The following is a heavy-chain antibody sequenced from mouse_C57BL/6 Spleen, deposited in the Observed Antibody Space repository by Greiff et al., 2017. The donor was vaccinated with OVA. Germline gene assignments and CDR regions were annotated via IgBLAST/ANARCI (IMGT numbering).Heavy chain of an antibody. CDR2: IYPSDSET. CDR3: ARSGRLRGFAY. Sequence: QVQLQQPGTELVKPGASVKLSCKASGYTFTSYWMDWVKQRPGQGLEWIGNIYPSDSETHYNQKFKDKATLTVDKSSSTAYMQLSSLTSEDSAVYYCARSGRLRGFAYWGQGTLVTVSA. J-gene: IGHJ3*01. V-gene: IGHV1-61*01. D-gene: IGHD2-4*01. CDR1: GYTFTSYW.